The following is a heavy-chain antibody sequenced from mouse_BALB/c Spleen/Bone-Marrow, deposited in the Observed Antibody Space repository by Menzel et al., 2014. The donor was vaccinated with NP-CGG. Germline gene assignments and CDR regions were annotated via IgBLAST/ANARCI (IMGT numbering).Heavy chain of an antibody. V-gene: IGHV1-67*01. CDR1: GYTFTDYA. CDR2: ISTYSGNT. CDR3: AREVAWFAY. J-gene: IGHJ3*01. Sequence: QVQPQQSGPELVRPGVSVKISCKGSGYTFTDYAMRWVKQSHAKSLEWFGVISTYSGNTNYNQKFKGKATMTVDKSSSTAYMELARLTSEDSAIYYCAREVAWFAYWGQGTLVTVSA. D-gene: IGHD1-1*02.